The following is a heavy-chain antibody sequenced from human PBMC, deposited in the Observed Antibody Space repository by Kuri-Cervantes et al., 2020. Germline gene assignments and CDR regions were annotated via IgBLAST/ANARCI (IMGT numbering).Heavy chain of an antibody. Sequence: SQTLSLTCAASGFTFSSYWMSWVRQAPGKGLEWIGYIYYSGSTYYNPSLKSRITISVDTSKNHFSLKLSSVTAADTAVYYCARHSSITMVRGVIPWGQGTLVTVSS. V-gene: IGHV4-59*08. CDR3: ARHSSITMVRGVIP. D-gene: IGHD3-10*01. J-gene: IGHJ5*02. CDR2: IYYSGST. CDR1: GFTFSSYW.